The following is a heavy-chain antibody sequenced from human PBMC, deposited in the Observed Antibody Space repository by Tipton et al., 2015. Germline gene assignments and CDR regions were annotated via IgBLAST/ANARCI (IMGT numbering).Heavy chain of an antibody. Sequence: TLSLTCAVSAYSISTDYYWVWIRQPPGKGLEWIGAISHSGKTYSNPSLKSRVTISVDTSKNEFSLKLRSVTAADTAVYYCARDLEHGVDVWGQGTTVTVSS. CDR1: AYSISTDYY. J-gene: IGHJ6*02. CDR2: ISHSGKT. D-gene: IGHD5-24*01. CDR3: ARDLEHGVDV. V-gene: IGHV4-38-2*02.